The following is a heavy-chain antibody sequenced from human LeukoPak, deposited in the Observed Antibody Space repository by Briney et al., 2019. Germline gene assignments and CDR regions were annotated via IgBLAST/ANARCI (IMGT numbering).Heavy chain of an antibody. CDR1: GFTFYSYA. V-gene: IGHV3-23*01. CDR2: ISGSGGST. Sequence: GSLRLSCAASGFTFYSYAMGWVRQAPGKGLEGVSAISGSGGSTYYADSVKGRFTISRDNSKNTLYLQMNSLRAEDTAVYYCAKDQWPYSGYGYYYYGMDVWGQGTTVTVSS. J-gene: IGHJ6*02. D-gene: IGHD5-12*01. CDR3: AKDQWPYSGYGYYYYGMDV.